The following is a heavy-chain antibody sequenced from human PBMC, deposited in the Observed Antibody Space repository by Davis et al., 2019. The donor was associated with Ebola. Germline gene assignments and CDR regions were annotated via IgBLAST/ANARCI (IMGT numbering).Heavy chain of an antibody. CDR3: AREGYSGGSFFFDY. J-gene: IGHJ4*02. CDR2: ISSTGNTI. Sequence: PGGSLRPSCAASGVTFSSYEMNWVRQAPGKGLEWVSYISSTGNTIYYVDSVKGRFTVSRDNAKDSLYLQMNSLRAEDTAVYYCAREGYSGGSFFFDYWGQGTLATVSS. CDR1: GVTFSSYE. V-gene: IGHV3-48*03. D-gene: IGHD5-18*01.